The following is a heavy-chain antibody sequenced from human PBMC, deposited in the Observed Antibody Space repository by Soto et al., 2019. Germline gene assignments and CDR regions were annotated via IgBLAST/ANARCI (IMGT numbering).Heavy chain of an antibody. V-gene: IGHV1-2*02. CDR1: GYTFTDYY. J-gene: IGHJ4*02. Sequence: QVQLVQSWAEVKKPGASVKVSCKASGYTFTDYYMHWVRQAPGQGLEWLGWINPYTGGTNYAHKFQDRVTLTRDTSTSTAYLDLSRLTSDDTAVYYCARDPIGGGAPYYCDYWGQGTLVTASS. CDR2: INPYTGGT. D-gene: IGHD3-16*01. CDR3: ARDPIGGGAPYYCDY.